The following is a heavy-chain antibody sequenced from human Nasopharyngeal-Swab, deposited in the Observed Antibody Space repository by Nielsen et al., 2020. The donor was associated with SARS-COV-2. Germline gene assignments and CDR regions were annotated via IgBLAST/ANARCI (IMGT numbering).Heavy chain of an antibody. V-gene: IGHV3-33*01. CDR3: ARGSEGQLHYYGMDV. D-gene: IGHD5-24*01. CDR1: GFSFFGSYG. Sequence: GGSLRLSCSASGFSFFGSYGMHWVRQSPGKGLEWVAVSWYDEINEWYADSVKGRFTISKDRSKNTLYLQMNSLRAEDTAVYYCARGSEGQLHYYGMDVWGQGTTVTV. CDR2: SWYDEINE. J-gene: IGHJ6*02.